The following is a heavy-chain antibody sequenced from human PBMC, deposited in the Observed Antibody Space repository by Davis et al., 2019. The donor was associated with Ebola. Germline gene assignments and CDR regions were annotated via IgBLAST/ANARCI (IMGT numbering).Heavy chain of an antibody. CDR2: ISAYNGNT. CDR3: ARGTITIFGVVMGWFDP. D-gene: IGHD3-3*01. CDR1: GYTFTTYG. J-gene: IGHJ5*02. Sequence: ASVKVSCKASGYTFTTYGINWVRQAPGQGLEWMGWISAYNGNTNYAQKFQGRVTMTTDTSTSTAYMALRSLRSDDTAVYYCARGTITIFGVVMGWFDPWGQGTLVTVSS. V-gene: IGHV1-18*04.